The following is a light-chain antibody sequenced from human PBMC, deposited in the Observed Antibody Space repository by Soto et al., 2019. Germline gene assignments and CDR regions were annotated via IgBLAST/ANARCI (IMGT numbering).Light chain of an antibody. J-gene: IGKJ5*01. Sequence: EILLTQSPATLSLSPGERATLSCRASQSISSSLAWYQQRPGQAPRLLIYDTSNRATGVPARFSGSGSGTDFTLTISSLEPEDFAVYYCQQRYTWPPITFGQGTRLEIK. CDR1: QSISSS. CDR2: DTS. V-gene: IGKV3-11*01. CDR3: QQRYTWPPIT.